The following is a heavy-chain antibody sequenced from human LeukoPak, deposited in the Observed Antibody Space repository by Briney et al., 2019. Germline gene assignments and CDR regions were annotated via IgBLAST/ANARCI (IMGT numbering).Heavy chain of an antibody. D-gene: IGHD6-13*01. J-gene: IGHJ4*02. Sequence: SETLSLTCSVSGISIGRHYWTWIRQPPGKGLEWIGYTHFSGSSNYNPALKSRPTTSLDSAKNQISLTLTSVTAADTAVYFCARAKAAGSYDFWGQGPLVTVSS. V-gene: IGHV4-59*11. CDR1: GISIGRHY. CDR2: THFSGSS. CDR3: ARAKAAGSYDF.